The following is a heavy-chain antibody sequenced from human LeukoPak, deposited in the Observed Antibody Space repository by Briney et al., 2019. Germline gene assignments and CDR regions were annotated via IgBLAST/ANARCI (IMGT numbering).Heavy chain of an antibody. J-gene: IGHJ4*02. Sequence: PSETLSLTCTVSGGSISGSSYYWGWIRQPPGKGLEWIGSIYYSGSTYYNPSLKSRVTISVDTSKNQFSLKLSSVTAADTAVYYCARLGGFYYGSGSIIFDYWGQGTLVTVSS. CDR3: ARLGGFYYGSGSIIFDY. CDR2: IYYSGST. V-gene: IGHV4-39*01. D-gene: IGHD3-10*01. CDR1: GGSISGSSYY.